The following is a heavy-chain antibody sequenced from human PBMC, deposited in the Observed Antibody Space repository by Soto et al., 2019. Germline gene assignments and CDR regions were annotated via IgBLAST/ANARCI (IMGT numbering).Heavy chain of an antibody. CDR2: IYYSGST. V-gene: IGHV4-59*08. CDR3: ARTPYYYYMDV. J-gene: IGHJ6*03. CDR1: GGSISSYY. Sequence: QVQLQESGPGLVKPSETLSLTCTVSGGSISSYYWSWIRQPPGKGLEWIGYIYYSGSTNYNPSLKSRVTISVDTSKNQFSLKLSAVTAADTAVYYCARTPYYYYMDVWGKGPTVTVSS.